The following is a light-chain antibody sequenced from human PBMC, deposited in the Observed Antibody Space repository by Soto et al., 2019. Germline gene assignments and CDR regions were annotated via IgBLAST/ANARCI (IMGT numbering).Light chain of an antibody. V-gene: IGLV2-14*01. J-gene: IGLJ1*01. Sequence: QSALTQSASVSGSPGQSITISCTGTSSDVGNYNYVSWYQQHPGEVPKLIIFNVNNRPSGVSNRFSGSKSGNTASLTISGLQAEDEADYFCSSFSRSTTYVFGTVTKVTVL. CDR3: SSFSRSTTYV. CDR2: NVN. CDR1: SSDVGNYNY.